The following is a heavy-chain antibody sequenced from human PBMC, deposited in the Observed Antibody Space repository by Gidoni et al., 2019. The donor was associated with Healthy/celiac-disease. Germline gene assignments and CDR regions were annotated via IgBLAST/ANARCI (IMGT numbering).Heavy chain of an antibody. CDR2: IYYSGST. CDR1: GGSISSYY. J-gene: IGHJ5*02. CDR3: ASSSGKNWFDP. D-gene: IGHD2-15*01. Sequence: QVQLQESGPGLVKPSEPLSLTCTVSGGSISSYYWSWIRQPPGKGLEWIGYIYYSGSTNYNPSLKSRVTISVDTSKNQFSLKLSSVTAADTAVYYCASSSGKNWFDPWGQGTLVTVSS. V-gene: IGHV4-59*08.